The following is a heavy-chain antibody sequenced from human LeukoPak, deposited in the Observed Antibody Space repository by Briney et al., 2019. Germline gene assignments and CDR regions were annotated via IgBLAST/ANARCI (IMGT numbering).Heavy chain of an antibody. Sequence: GGSLRLSCGASGFIFSSYAMSWVRQAPGKGLEWVSAITGSGGSTYYEDSVEGRFTISRDNSKNTLYLQMTSLRAEDTAVYHCAISRDSSGYYYSWGQGTLVTVSS. V-gene: IGHV3-23*01. D-gene: IGHD3-22*01. J-gene: IGHJ4*02. CDR2: ITGSGGST. CDR1: GFIFSSYA. CDR3: AISRDSSGYYYS.